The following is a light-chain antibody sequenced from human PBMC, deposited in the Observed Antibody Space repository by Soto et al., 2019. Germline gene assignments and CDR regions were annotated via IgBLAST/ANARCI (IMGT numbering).Light chain of an antibody. CDR1: NSNIRSNT. CDR3: AAWDDSLSGYV. CDR2: SNS. J-gene: IGLJ1*01. V-gene: IGLV1-44*01. Sequence: QSVLTQPPSASGTPGQRVTISCSESNSNIRSNTVNWYQQLPGTAPKLLIYSNSQRPSGVPDRFSGSKSGTSASLAISGLQSEDEADYYCAAWDDSLSGYVFGTGTKVTVL.